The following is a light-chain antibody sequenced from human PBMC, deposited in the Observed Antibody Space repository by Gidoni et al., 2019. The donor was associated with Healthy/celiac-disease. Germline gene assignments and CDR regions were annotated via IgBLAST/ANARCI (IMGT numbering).Light chain of an antibody. CDR1: QRVSSY. CDR3: QQRSNWPRIT. V-gene: IGKV3-11*01. Sequence: EIVLTQSPATLSLSPGERATLSCRASQRVSSYLAWYQQKPGQAPRLLIYDASNRATAIPARFSGSGSGTDFTLTISSLEPEDFAVYYCQQRSNWPRITFGPGTKVDIK. CDR2: DAS. J-gene: IGKJ3*01.